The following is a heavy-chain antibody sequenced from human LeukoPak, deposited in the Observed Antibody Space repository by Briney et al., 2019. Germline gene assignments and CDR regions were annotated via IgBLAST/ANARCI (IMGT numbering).Heavy chain of an antibody. D-gene: IGHD3-10*01. V-gene: IGHV1-2*02. CDR2: INPNSGGT. CDR1: GYTFTGYY. Sequence: GASVKVSCKASGYTFTGYYMHWVRQAPGQGIEWMGWINPNSGGTNYAQKFQGRVTMTRDTSISTAYMELSRLRSDDTAVYYCARDYGSGIVNWFDPWGQGTLVTVSS. J-gene: IGHJ5*02. CDR3: ARDYGSGIVNWFDP.